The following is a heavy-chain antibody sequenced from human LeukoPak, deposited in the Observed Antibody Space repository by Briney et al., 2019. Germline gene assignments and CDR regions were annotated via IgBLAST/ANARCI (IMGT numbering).Heavy chain of an antibody. CDR1: GGSISSSTYY. Sequence: SETLPLTCTVSGGSISSSTYYWGWIRQPPGKGLEWIGSIYYSGSTYYNPSLKSRVTMSVDTSKNQFSLRLSSVTAADTAVYYCVSYIVATISDAFDIWGQGTMVTVSS. J-gene: IGHJ3*02. D-gene: IGHD5-12*01. V-gene: IGHV4-39*01. CDR3: VSYIVATISDAFDI. CDR2: IYYSGST.